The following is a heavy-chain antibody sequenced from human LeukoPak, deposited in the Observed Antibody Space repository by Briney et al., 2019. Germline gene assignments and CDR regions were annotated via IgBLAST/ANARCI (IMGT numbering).Heavy chain of an antibody. Sequence: GGSLRLSCVVSGFTFSSHGMNWVRQAPGKGLERVSYFSSSGSTVYYADSVKARFTISRDNAKNSLHLNMNSLTGEDTAVYYCARDLAASGWPIYYFDHWGQGTLVTVSS. V-gene: IGHV3-48*04. D-gene: IGHD6-19*01. CDR1: GFTFSSHG. CDR2: FSSSGSTV. J-gene: IGHJ4*02. CDR3: ARDLAASGWPIYYFDH.